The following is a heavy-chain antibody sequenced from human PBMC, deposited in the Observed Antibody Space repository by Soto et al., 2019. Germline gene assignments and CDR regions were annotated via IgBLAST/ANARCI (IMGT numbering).Heavy chain of an antibody. Sequence: PSATQSLTCASWHGSASSYPLYLRQTREQPGKRMGWIESIYYRGNSYHRPYLRSRVSRAIDTTQDQFSLRLLSVNAAATPSYDCARPGSGSSDFDHWGQGTLVTVSS. CDR3: ARPGSGSSDFDH. CDR2: IYYRGNS. V-gene: IGHV4-31*02. D-gene: IGHD6-13*01. CDR1: HGSASSYPLY. J-gene: IGHJ4*02.